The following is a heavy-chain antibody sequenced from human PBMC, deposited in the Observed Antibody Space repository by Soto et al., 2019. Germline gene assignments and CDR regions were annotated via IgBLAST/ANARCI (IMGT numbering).Heavy chain of an antibody. D-gene: IGHD1-1*01. Sequence: QITLKESGPTRVKPTQTLTLTCTFSGFSLTANGVGVGWMRQPPGKALERLALIYWDDDKRYNPSLKNRLTIMKDTSKNQVVLTVTNVDPVDTATYYCAHRADLQGNWNGGYFDFWGQGALVTVSS. J-gene: IGHJ4*02. CDR3: AHRADLQGNWNGGYFDF. CDR1: GFSLTANGVG. CDR2: IYWDDDK. V-gene: IGHV2-5*02.